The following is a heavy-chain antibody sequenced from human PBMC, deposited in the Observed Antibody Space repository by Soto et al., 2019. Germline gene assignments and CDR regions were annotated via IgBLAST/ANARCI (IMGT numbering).Heavy chain of an antibody. V-gene: IGHV3-30-3*01. Sequence: QVQLVESGGGVVQPGRSLRLSCAASGFTFSSYAMHWVRQAPGKGLEWVAVISYDGSNKYYADSVKGRFTISRDNSKNTLYLQMNSLRAEDTAVYYCARERIAVAGDYYGMYVWGQGTTVTVSS. CDR1: GFTFSSYA. J-gene: IGHJ6*02. D-gene: IGHD6-19*01. CDR3: ARERIAVAGDYYGMYV. CDR2: ISYDGSNK.